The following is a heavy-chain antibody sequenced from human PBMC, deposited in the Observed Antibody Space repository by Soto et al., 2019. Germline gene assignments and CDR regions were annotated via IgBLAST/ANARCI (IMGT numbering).Heavy chain of an antibody. Sequence: GASVKVSCKASGGTFSSYTISWVRQAPGQGLEWMGRIIPMLGIANYAQKFQGRVTITADESTSTAYMEVSSLRSEDTALFYCARGYRHGYFYALDVWGQGTTVTVSS. CDR3: ARGYRHGYFYALDV. CDR2: IIPMLGIA. D-gene: IGHD5-18*01. J-gene: IGHJ6*02. CDR1: GGTFSSYT. V-gene: IGHV1-69*02.